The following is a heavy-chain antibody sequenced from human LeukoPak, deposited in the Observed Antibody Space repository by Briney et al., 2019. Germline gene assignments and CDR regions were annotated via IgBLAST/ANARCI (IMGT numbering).Heavy chain of an antibody. CDR3: AKGSRDSSGWYRDY. D-gene: IGHD6-19*01. CDR2: INGGGTNT. CDR1: GFTLINYA. J-gene: IGHJ4*02. V-gene: IGHV3-23*01. Sequence: SGGSLRLSCAASGFTLINYAMSWVRQAPGKGLEWVSAINGGGTNTHYADSVKGRFTISRDNSKNTLYLQMNSLRAEDTAVYYCAKGSRDSSGWYRDYWGQGTLVTVSS.